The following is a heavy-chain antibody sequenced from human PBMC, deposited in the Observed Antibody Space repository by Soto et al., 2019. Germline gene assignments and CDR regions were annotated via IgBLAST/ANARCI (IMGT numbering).Heavy chain of an antibody. Sequence: GXSVKVSFNASGYTFTGYYMHLVRHTPGQGLEWMGWINPNSGGTNYAQKFQGWVTMTRDTSISTAYMELSRLRSDDKAVYYCASGGGDYGDYDYYGMDVWGQGTTVTVSS. D-gene: IGHD4-17*01. J-gene: IGHJ6*02. CDR3: ASGGGDYGDYDYYGMDV. V-gene: IGHV1-2*04. CDR1: GYTFTGYY. CDR2: INPNSGGT.